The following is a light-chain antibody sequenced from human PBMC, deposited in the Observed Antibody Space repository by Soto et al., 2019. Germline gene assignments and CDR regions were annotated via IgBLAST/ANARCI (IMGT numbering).Light chain of an antibody. V-gene: IGKV3-15*01. Sequence: EIVLTQSPGTLSLSPGERATLSFRSIQSVDSSYLAWYQQKPGQPPRLLIYGVSTRATGIPDRFSGSGSGTDFTLTISSLQSEDFAVYYCQQYNTWPLITFGPGTRLEIK. CDR2: GVS. J-gene: IGKJ5*01. CDR3: QQYNTWPLIT. CDR1: QSVDSSY.